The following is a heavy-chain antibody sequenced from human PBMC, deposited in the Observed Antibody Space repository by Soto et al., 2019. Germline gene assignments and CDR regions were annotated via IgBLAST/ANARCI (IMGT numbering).Heavy chain of an antibody. Sequence: QVQLQESGPGLVKPSQTLSLTCTVSGGSISSGDYYWSWIRQPPGKGLEWIGYIYYSGSTYYNPSLKSRVTRSVDTSKNQFSLKLSSVTDADTAVYYCARVGGFGATTIDYWGQGTLVTVSS. CDR3: ARVGGFGATTIDY. CDR2: IYYSGST. J-gene: IGHJ4*02. CDR1: GGSISSGDYY. V-gene: IGHV4-30-4*01. D-gene: IGHD3-10*01.